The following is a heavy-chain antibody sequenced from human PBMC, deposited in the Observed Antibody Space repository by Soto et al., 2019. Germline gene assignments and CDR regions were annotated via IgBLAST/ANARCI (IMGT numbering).Heavy chain of an antibody. J-gene: IGHJ6*02. D-gene: IGHD3-3*01. V-gene: IGHV3-21*01. CDR2: ISSSSSYI. Sequence: GGPLRLSCAASGFTFSIYSMNWVRQAPRKGQEWVSSISSSSSYIYYADSVKGRFTISRDNAKNSLYLQMNSLRAEDTAVYYCARSPPGAYYDFWSGYYARYVNGMDVWGQGTTVTVSS. CDR1: GFTFSIYS. CDR3: ARSPPGAYYDFWSGYYARYVNGMDV.